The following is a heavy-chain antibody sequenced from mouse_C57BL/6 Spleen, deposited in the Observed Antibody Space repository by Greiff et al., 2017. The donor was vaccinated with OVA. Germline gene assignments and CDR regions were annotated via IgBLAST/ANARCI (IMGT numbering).Heavy chain of an antibody. CDR2: IYPGSGST. V-gene: IGHV1-55*01. Sequence: QVQLQQPGAELVKPGASVKMSCKASGYTFTSYWITWVKQRPGQGLEWIGDIYPGSGSTNYNEKFKSKATLTVDTSSSTAYMQLSSLTSEDSAVYYWALITTVVAYYYARDYWGQGTSVTVSS. J-gene: IGHJ4*01. CDR3: ALITTVVAYYYARDY. D-gene: IGHD1-1*01. CDR1: GYTFTSYW.